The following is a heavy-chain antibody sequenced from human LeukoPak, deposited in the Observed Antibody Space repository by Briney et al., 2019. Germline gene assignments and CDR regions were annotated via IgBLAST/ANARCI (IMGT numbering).Heavy chain of an antibody. CDR2: INPNSGGT. V-gene: IGHV1-2*02. J-gene: IGHJ6*03. CDR1: GYTFTGYY. CDR3: ARSYYYDSSVNMDV. Sequence: VASVKVSCKASGYTFTGYYMHWVRQAPGQGLEWMGWINPNSGGTNYAQKFQGRVTMTRDTSISTAYMELSRLRSDDTAVYYCARSYYYDSSVNMDVWGRGTTVTVSS. D-gene: IGHD3-22*01.